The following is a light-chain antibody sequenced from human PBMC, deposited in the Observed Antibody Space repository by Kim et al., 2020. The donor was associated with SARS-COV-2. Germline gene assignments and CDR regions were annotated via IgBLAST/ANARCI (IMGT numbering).Light chain of an antibody. V-gene: IGKV1-NL1*01. Sequence: GDRVTITCRASQDIDNSLAWYQQTPGKAPKLLLYTASSLESGVPSRFSGSGSLTDYTLAISSLQPEDFATYYCQQYYSPVLTFGGGTKVDIK. CDR1: QDIDNS. J-gene: IGKJ4*01. CDR3: QQYYSPVLT. CDR2: TAS.